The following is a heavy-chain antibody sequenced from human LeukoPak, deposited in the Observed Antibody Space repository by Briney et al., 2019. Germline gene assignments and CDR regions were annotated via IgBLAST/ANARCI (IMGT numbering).Heavy chain of an antibody. CDR2: MIPIFGTA. V-gene: IGHV1-69*01. D-gene: IGHD2-2*01. CDR3: ARVNSLVVVPAAIHYYYYYYMDV. Sequence: ASVKVSCKASGGTFSSYAISWVRQAPGQGLEWMGGMIPIFGTANYAQKFQGRVTITADESTSTAYMELSSLRSEDTAVYYCARVNSLVVVPAAIHYYYYYYMDVWGKGTTVTVSS. J-gene: IGHJ6*03. CDR1: GGTFSSYA.